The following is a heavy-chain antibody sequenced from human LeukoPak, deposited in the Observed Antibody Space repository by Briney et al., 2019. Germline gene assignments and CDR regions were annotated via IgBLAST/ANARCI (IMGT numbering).Heavy chain of an antibody. CDR1: GGSFSGYY. V-gene: IGHV4-34*01. CDR2: INHSGST. J-gene: IGHJ4*02. CDR3: AIRRGYSYGYGP. D-gene: IGHD5-18*01. Sequence: PSETLSLTFAVCGGSFSGYYWSWIRQPPGKGLEWIGEINHSGSTNYNPSLKSRVTISVDTSKNQFSLKLSSVTAADTAVYYCAIRRGYSYGYGPWGQGTLVTVSS.